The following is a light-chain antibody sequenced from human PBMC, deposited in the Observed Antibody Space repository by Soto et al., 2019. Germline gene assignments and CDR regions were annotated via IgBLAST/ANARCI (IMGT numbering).Light chain of an antibody. CDR3: QQYDNLPLT. J-gene: IGKJ4*01. V-gene: IGKV1-33*01. Sequence: DIQMTQSPSSLSASVGDRGTITCQASQDISNYLNWYQQKPGKAPKLLIYDASNLETGVPSRFSGSGSGTDLTFTISSLQPEDIASYYCQQYDNLPLTFGGGTKVEIK. CDR1: QDISNY. CDR2: DAS.